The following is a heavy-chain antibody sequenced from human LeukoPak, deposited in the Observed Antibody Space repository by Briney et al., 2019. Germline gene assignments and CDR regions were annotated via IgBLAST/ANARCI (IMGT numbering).Heavy chain of an antibody. CDR3: ARAHYYDSSGYRPSYYYMDV. Sequence: PGGSLRLSCAASGFTFSSYAMHWVRQAPGKGLEYVSAISSNGVSTYYANSVKGRFTISRDHSKKTLYLQMGSLRAEDMAVYYCARAHYYDSSGYRPSYYYMDVWGKGTTVTVSS. CDR1: GFTFSSYA. V-gene: IGHV3-64*01. D-gene: IGHD3-22*01. J-gene: IGHJ6*03. CDR2: ISSNGVST.